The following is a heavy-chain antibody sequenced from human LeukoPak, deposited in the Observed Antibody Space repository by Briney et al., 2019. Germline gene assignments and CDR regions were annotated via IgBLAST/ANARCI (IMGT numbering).Heavy chain of an antibody. D-gene: IGHD6-13*01. CDR2: IYYSGST. CDR1: GGSISSSSYY. J-gene: IGHJ5*02. CDR3: AGIAAGFNWFDP. V-gene: IGHV4-39*01. Sequence: PSETLSLTCTVSGGSISSSSYYWGWIRQPPGKGLEWIGSIYYSGSTYYNPSLKSRVTISVDTSKNQFSLKLSSVTAADTAMYYCAGIAAGFNWFDPWGQGTLVTVSS.